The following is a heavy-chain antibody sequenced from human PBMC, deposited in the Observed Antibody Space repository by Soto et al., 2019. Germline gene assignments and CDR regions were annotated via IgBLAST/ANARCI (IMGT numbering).Heavy chain of an antibody. J-gene: IGHJ6*02. V-gene: IGHV1-2*02. CDR2: INPNSGGT. CDR3: ARSLLDEYSSSWRSAYYGMDV. D-gene: IGHD6-13*01. Sequence: QVQLVQSGAEVKKPGASVKVSYKASGFTFSAYYIYWVRQAPGQGLEWIGWINPNSGGTNNAQKFQGRVTMTRDTSTSTVYMELSALMPDDTAVYYCARSLLDEYSSSWRSAYYGMDVWGQGTTVTVSS. CDR1: GFTFSAYY.